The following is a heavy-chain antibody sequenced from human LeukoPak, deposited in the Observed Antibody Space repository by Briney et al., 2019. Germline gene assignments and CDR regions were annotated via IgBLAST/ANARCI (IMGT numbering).Heavy chain of an antibody. V-gene: IGHV3-74*01. CDR2: INRDGSIT. Sequence: PAGGSLRLSCAASGFTFSDYYMSWIRQAPGKGLVWVSRINRDGSITSYGDSVKGRFAISRDNAKNTLYLQMSSLRAEDTAVYYCAKENYYGMDAWGQGTTVTVSS. CDR3: AKENYYGMDA. J-gene: IGHJ6*02. CDR1: GFTFSDYY.